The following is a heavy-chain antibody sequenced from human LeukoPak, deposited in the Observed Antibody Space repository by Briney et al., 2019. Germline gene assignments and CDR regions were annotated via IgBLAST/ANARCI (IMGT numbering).Heavy chain of an antibody. J-gene: IGHJ4*02. CDR1: GGSVSSGSYY. CDR2: IYYSGST. V-gene: IGHV4-61*01. CDR3: ARVVTTYIDY. Sequence: PLETLSLTCTVSGGSVSSGSYYWSWIRQPPGKGLEWIGYIYYSGSTNYNPSLKSRVTISVDTSKNQFSLKLSSVTAADTAVYYCARVVTTYIDYWGQGTLVTVSS. D-gene: IGHD4-17*01.